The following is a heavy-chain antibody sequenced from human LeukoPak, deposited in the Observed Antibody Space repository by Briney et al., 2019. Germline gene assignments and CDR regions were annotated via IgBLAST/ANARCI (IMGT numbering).Heavy chain of an antibody. D-gene: IGHD6-13*01. CDR1: GFTFDDYA. CDR2: ISWNSGSI. Sequence: GGSLRLSCAASGFTFDDYAMHWVRHAPGKGLEWVSGISWNSGSIGYADSVKGRFTISRDNAKNSLYLQMNSLRAEDTALYYCANSVSSSWEATDAFDIWGQGTMVTVSS. CDR3: ANSVSSSWEATDAFDI. J-gene: IGHJ3*02. V-gene: IGHV3-9*01.